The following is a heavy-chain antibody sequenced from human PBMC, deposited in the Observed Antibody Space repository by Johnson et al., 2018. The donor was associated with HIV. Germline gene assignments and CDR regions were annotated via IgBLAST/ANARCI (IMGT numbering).Heavy chain of an antibody. Sequence: VQLVESGGVVVQPGGSLRLSCAASGFTFSSYAMSWVRQAPGKGLEWVSAISGSGGSTYYADSVKGRFTISRDNSKNTLYLQMNSLRAEDTGICFYMRESRSVAPGCFGFDIWGQGTSVTVSS. CDR1: GFTFSSYA. CDR2: ISGSGGST. V-gene: IGHV3-23*04. CDR3: MRESRSVAPGCFGFDI. D-gene: IGHD3-3*01. J-gene: IGHJ3*02.